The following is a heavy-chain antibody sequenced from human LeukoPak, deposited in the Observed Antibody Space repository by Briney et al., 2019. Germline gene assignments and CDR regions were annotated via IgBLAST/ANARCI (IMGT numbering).Heavy chain of an antibody. CDR1: GFTFSSYA. D-gene: IGHD3-3*01. CDR2: ISYDGSNK. Sequence: GGSLRLSCAASGFTFSSYAMRWVRQAPGKGLEWVAVISYDGSNKYYADSVKRRFTISRDNSKNTLYLQMNSLRAEDTAVYYCARDNRWGYDFWSGLDYWGQGTLVTVSS. V-gene: IGHV3-30*04. CDR3: ARDNRWGYDFWSGLDY. J-gene: IGHJ4*02.